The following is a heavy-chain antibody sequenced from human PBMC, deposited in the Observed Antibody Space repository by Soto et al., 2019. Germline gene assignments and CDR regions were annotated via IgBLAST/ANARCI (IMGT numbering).Heavy chain of an antibody. V-gene: IGHV4-59*01. CDR1: GDSITSYN. CDR2: VYSSGNT. CDR3: ARRAVVAVTGSLENWLDP. D-gene: IGHD2-21*01. J-gene: IGHJ5*02. Sequence: SETLSLSCTVSGDSITSYNWNWLRQPPGKALEWIGFVYSSGNTNYNPSLKSRVTISVDTSRNQFSLKVNSVTAADTAVYYCARRAVVAVTGSLENWLDPWAQRILVTGSS.